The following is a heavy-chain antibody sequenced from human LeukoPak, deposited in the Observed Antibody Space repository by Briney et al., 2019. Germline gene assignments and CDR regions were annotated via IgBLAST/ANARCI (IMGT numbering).Heavy chain of an antibody. J-gene: IGHJ5*02. D-gene: IGHD3-10*01. V-gene: IGHV1-3*01. CDR3: ARRITMVRGVMGGWFDP. Sequence: ASVKVSCKASGYTFTSYAMHWVRQAPGQRLEWMGWINAGNGNTKYSQKFQGRVTINRDTSASTAYMELSSLRSEDTAVYYCARRITMVRGVMGGWFDPWGQGTLVTVSS. CDR2: INAGNGNT. CDR1: GYTFTSYA.